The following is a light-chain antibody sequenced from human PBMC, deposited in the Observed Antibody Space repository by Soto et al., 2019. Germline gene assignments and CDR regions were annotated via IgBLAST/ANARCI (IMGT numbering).Light chain of an antibody. CDR2: GAS. CDR1: QSISSK. CDR3: QHYNDWRWT. V-gene: IGKV3-15*01. Sequence: EIVMTQSPATLSVSPGEGATLSCRASQSISSKLAWYQQKPGQAPRLLIYGASTRATGVPARFFGSGSGTEFTHTISSMKSEDLAVYYCQHYNDWRWTFGQGTKVEIK. J-gene: IGKJ1*01.